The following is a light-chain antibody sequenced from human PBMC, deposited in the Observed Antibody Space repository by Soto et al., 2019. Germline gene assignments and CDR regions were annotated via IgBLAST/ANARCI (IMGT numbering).Light chain of an antibody. CDR3: HQRSNWLT. CDR1: QSVSSY. V-gene: IGKV3-11*01. J-gene: IGKJ4*01. Sequence: EIVLTQSPATLSLSPGERATLSCRASQSVSSYLAWYQQKPGQAPRLLIYDASNRATGIPARFSGSGSGTDFTLTISSLEPEDFAVSYCHQRSNWLTFGGGTKVEIK. CDR2: DAS.